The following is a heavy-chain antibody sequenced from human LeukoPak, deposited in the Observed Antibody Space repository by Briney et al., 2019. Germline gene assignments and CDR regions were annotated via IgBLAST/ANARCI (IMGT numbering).Heavy chain of an antibody. CDR2: IRSKAYGGTT. Sequence: GGSLRLSCTASGLTFGDYAMSWFRQAPGKGLEWVGFIRSKAYGGTTEYAASVKGRFTISRDDSKSIAYLQMNSLKTEDTAVYYCTRGSSSWYFRFDYWGQGTLVTVSS. CDR1: GLTFGDYA. D-gene: IGHD6-13*01. V-gene: IGHV3-49*03. J-gene: IGHJ4*02. CDR3: TRGSSSWYFRFDY.